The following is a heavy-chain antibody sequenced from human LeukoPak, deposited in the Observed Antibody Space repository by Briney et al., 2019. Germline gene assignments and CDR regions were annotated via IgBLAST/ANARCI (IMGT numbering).Heavy chain of an antibody. CDR3: VRCNQGSYQVGYWYFDL. CDR1: GGSISSSSYY. Sequence: PSETLSLTCTVSGGSISSSSYYWGWIRQPPGKRLEWIGSIYYSGSTYYNPSLKSRVTISVDTSKNQFSLKLSSVTAADTAVYYCVRCNQGSYQVGYWYFDLWGRGTLVTVSS. J-gene: IGHJ2*01. V-gene: IGHV4-39*01. D-gene: IGHD1-26*01. CDR2: IYYSGST.